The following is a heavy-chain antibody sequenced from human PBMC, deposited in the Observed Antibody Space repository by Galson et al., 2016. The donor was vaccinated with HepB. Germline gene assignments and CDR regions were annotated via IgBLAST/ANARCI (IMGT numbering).Heavy chain of an antibody. CDR1: GYRFTSYW. CDR3: ARHWGPSVTLPSCSYGLDV. V-gene: IGHV5-51*01. Sequence: QSGAEVKRPGESLRISCKGSGYRFTSYWIGWVRQMPGKGLEWMGIVNPGDSDTRYSPSFQGQVIISADKSLDTAYLQWTSLKASDTALYFCARHWGPSVTLPSCSYGLDVWGQGTTVTVSS. D-gene: IGHD4-17*01. J-gene: IGHJ6*02. CDR2: VNPGDSDT.